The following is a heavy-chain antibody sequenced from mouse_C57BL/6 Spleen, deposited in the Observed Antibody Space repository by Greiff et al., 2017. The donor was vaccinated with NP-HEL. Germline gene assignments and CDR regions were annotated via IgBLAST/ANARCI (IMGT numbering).Heavy chain of an antibody. CDR2: IDPSDSYT. D-gene: IGHD1-2*01. CDR3: ARWGRPYAMDY. J-gene: IGHJ4*01. CDR1: GYTFTSYW. Sequence: QVQLQQPGAELVKPGASVKLSCKASGYTFTSYWMQWVIQRPGQGLEWIGVIDPSDSYTNYNQKFKGKATLTVDTSSSTAYMQLSSLTSEDSAVYYCARWGRPYAMDYWGQGTSVTVSS. V-gene: IGHV1-50*01.